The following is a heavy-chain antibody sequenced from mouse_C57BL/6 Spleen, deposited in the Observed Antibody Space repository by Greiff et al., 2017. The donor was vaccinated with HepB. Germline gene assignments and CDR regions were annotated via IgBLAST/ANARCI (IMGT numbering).Heavy chain of an antibody. V-gene: IGHV1-81*01. D-gene: IGHD4-1*01. CDR3: ARSWELGPFAY. Sequence: QVQLKQSGAELARPGASVKLSCKASGYTFTSYGISWVKQRTGQGLEWIGEIYPRSGNTYYNEKFKGKATLTADKSSSTAYMELRSLTSEDSAVYFCARSWELGPFAYWGQGTLVTVSA. CDR2: IYPRSGNT. J-gene: IGHJ3*01. CDR1: GYTFTSYG.